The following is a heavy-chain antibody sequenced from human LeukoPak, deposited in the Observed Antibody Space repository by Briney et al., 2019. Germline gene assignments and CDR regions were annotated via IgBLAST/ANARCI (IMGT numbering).Heavy chain of an antibody. CDR1: GFTFSRYS. CDR2: ISISSNYI. V-gene: IGHV3-21*01. D-gene: IGHD3-22*01. Sequence: GGSLRLSCAASGFTFSRYSMNWVRQAPGKGLEWVSSISISSNYIYYTDSAKGRFTISRDNAKNSLYLQMNSLRAEDTAVYYCARDLNSDGYDSSFVYWGQGTLVTVSS. CDR3: ARDLNSDGYDSSFVY. J-gene: IGHJ4*02.